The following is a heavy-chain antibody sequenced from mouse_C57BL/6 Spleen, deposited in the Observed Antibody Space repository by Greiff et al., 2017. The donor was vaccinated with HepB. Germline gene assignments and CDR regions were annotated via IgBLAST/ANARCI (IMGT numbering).Heavy chain of an antibody. CDR3: AQGGYYGSSLGDFDY. D-gene: IGHD1-1*01. V-gene: IGHV3-6*01. J-gene: IGHJ2*01. CDR2: ISYDGSN. Sequence: EVQLVESGPGLVKPSQSLSLTCSVTGYSITSGYYWNWIRQFPGNKLEWMGYISYDGSNNYNPSLKNRISITRDTSKNQFFLKLNSVTTEDTATYYCAQGGYYGSSLGDFDYWGQGTTLTVSS. CDR1: GYSITSGYY.